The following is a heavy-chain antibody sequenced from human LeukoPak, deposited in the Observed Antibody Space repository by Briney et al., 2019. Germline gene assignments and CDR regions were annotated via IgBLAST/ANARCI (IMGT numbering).Heavy chain of an antibody. V-gene: IGHV4-61*01. CDR3: AREGGFYRPLDY. CDR2: MYYSGST. Sequence: SETLSLTCTVSGGSVSSGSYYWSWIRQPPGKGLEWIGYMYYSGSTNYNPSLKSRITISGDTSKNQFSLKLSSVTAADTAVYYCAREGGFYRPLDYSGQGTLVTVSS. D-gene: IGHD3-3*01. CDR1: GGSVSSGSYY. J-gene: IGHJ4*02.